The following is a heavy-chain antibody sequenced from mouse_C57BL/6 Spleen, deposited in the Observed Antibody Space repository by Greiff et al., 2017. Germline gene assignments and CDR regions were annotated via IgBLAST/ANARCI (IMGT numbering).Heavy chain of an antibody. CDR2: IDPETGGT. J-gene: IGHJ2*01. V-gene: IGHV1-15*01. CDR1: GYTFTDYE. CDR3: TRLIYYYGSSYRD. Sequence: QVQLQQSGAELVRPGASVTLSCKASGYTFTDYEMHWVKQTPVHGLEWIGAIDPETGGTAYNQKFKGKAILTADKSSSTAYMELRSLTSEDDAVDYCTRLIYYYGSSYRDWGQGTTLTVSS. D-gene: IGHD1-1*01.